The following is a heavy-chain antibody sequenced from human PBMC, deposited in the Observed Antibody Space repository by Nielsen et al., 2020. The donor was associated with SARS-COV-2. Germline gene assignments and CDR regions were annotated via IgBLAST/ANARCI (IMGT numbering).Heavy chain of an antibody. CDR2: ISSSGSTI. J-gene: IGHJ6*02. V-gene: IGHV3-48*03. CDR1: GFTCSSYE. CDR3: ARDVYYYGMDV. Sequence: GESRKISCAASGFTCSSYEMNWVRQAPGKGLEWVSYISSSGSTIYYADSVKGRFTISRDNAKNSLYLQMNSLRAEDTAVYYCARDVYYYGMDVWGQGTTVTVSS.